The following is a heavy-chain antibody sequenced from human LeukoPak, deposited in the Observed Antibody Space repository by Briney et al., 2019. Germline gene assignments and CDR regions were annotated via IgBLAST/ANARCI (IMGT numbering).Heavy chain of an antibody. CDR2: ISGSGVST. Sequence: GGSLRLSCAASGFTFSSYAMSWVRQAPGKGLEWVSVISGSGVSTYYADSVKGRFTISRDNSKNTLYLQLNSLRAEDTAVYYCARDRMGSSGYYLPDAFDYWGQGTLVTVSS. J-gene: IGHJ4*02. CDR3: ARDRMGSSGYYLPDAFDY. D-gene: IGHD3-22*01. CDR1: GFTFSSYA. V-gene: IGHV3-23*01.